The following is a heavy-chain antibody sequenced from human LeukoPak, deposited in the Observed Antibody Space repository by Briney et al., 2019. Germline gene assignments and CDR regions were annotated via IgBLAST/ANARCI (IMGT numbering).Heavy chain of an antibody. CDR1: GYTFTNYG. CDR2: SAYNGNT. V-gene: IGHV1-18*01. J-gene: IGHJ4*02. CDR3: ARYNSMFRGVTTSDY. Sequence: ASVKVSCKASGYTFTNYGFNWVRQAPGQGLEWMGNSAYNGNTNYEQKFQDRVTMTTDTSTSTAYMELRSLRSDDTAVYYCARYNSMFRGVTTSDYWGQGTLVTVSS. D-gene: IGHD3-10*01.